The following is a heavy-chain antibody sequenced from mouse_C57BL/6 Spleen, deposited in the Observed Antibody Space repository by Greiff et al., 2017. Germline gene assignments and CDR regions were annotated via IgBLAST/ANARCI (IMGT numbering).Heavy chain of an antibody. J-gene: IGHJ3*01. CDR2: IDPEDGDT. CDR1: GFNIKDYY. D-gene: IGHD1-1*01. V-gene: IGHV14-1*01. Sequence: EVQLQQSGAELVRPGASVKLSCTASGFNIKDYYMHWVKQRPEQGLEWIGRIDPEDGDTEYAPKFQGKATMTADTSSNTAYLQLSSLTSEDTAVSYCTTYYGSTSWFAYWGKGTLVTVSA. CDR3: TTYYGSTSWFAY.